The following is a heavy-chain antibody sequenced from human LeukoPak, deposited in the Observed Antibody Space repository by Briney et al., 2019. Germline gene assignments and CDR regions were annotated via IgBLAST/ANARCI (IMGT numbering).Heavy chain of an antibody. J-gene: IGHJ4*02. CDR2: ISSNGGST. D-gene: IGHD1-7*01. Sequence: PGGSLRLSCAASGFTFSSYAMHWVRQAPEKGLEYVSAISSNGGSTYYADSVKGRFTISRGNSKNTLYLQMDSLRAEDMAVYYCATLAGTIPYWGQGTLVTVSS. CDR3: ATLAGTIPY. CDR1: GFTFSSYA. V-gene: IGHV3-64*02.